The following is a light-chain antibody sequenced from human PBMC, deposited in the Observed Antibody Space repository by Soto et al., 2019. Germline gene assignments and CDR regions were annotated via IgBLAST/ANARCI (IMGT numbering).Light chain of an antibody. CDR1: QSLSGN. J-gene: IGKJ4*01. CDR3: QHYNNWLGT. Sequence: EIVLTQSPGTLSLSPGERATLSCRASQSLSGNYLAWYQQKPGQAPRLLIYGASTRATGIPARFSSSGSGTEFTLTISSLHSEDFAVYYCQHYNNWLGTFGEGTKVENK. CDR2: GAS. V-gene: IGKV3-15*01.